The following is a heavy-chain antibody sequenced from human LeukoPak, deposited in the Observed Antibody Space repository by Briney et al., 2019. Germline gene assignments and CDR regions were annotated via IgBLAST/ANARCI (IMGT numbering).Heavy chain of an antibody. Sequence: GGSLRLSCAASGFTFSDYYMSWIRQAPGKGLEWVSYISSSGSTIYYADSVKGRFTISRDNAKNSLYLQMSSLRAEDTAVYYCARDSSTYYYDSSGRNNWFDPWGQGTLVTVSS. V-gene: IGHV3-11*04. CDR3: ARDSSTYYYDSSGRNNWFDP. CDR1: GFTFSDYY. D-gene: IGHD3-22*01. J-gene: IGHJ5*02. CDR2: ISSSGSTI.